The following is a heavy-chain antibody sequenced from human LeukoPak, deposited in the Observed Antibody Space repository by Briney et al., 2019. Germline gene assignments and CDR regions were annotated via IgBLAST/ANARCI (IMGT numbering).Heavy chain of an antibody. J-gene: IGHJ4*02. Sequence: GGSLRLSCEASGFTFSRYWMSWVRQAPGKGLEWVSAISGSGGSTYYADSVKGRFTISRDNSKNTLYLQMNSLRAEDTAVYYCAKDLTATFDYWGQGTLVTVSS. V-gene: IGHV3-23*01. CDR1: GFTFSRYW. CDR2: ISGSGGST. CDR3: AKDLTATFDY. D-gene: IGHD2-15*01.